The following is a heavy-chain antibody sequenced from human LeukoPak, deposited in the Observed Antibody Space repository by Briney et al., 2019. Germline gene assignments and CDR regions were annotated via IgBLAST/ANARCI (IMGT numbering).Heavy chain of an antibody. CDR1: AFTISSYW. CDR2: IKSKTDGGTT. J-gene: IGHJ4*02. D-gene: IGHD2-15*01. CDR3: TTRTRYCSGGSCYIVY. V-gene: IGHV3-15*01. Sequence: PGGSLRLSCAASAFTISSYWMSWVRQAPGKGLEWVGRIKSKTDGGTTDYAAPVKGRFTISRDDSKNTLYLQMNSLKTEDTAVYYCTTRTRYCSGGSCYIVYWGQGTLVTVSS.